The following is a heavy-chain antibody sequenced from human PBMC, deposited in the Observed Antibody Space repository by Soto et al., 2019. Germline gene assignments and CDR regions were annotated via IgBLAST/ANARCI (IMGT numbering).Heavy chain of an antibody. CDR3: ARIGYYGSGSYYKNWFDP. CDR1: DSFILSGGYY. Sequence: SEPLSLTNSVSDSFILSGGYYWKWIRQPPGKGLEWIGEINHSGSTNYNPSLKSRVTISVDTSKNQFSLKLSSVTAADTAVYYCARIGYYGSGSYYKNWFDPWGQGTLVTDS. J-gene: IGHJ5*02. V-gene: IGHV4-34*01. CDR2: INHSGST. D-gene: IGHD3-10*01.